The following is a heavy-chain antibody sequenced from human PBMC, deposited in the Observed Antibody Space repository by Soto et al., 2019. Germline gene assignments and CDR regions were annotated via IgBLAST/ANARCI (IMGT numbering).Heavy chain of an antibody. J-gene: IGHJ6*02. CDR2: TYYRSKWYN. CDR1: GDSVSSNSAA. D-gene: IGHD3-10*01. V-gene: IGHV6-1*01. Sequence: SQTLSLTCAISGDSVSSNSAAWNWIRQSPSRGLEWLGRTYYRSKWYNDYAVSVKSRITINPDTSKNQFSLQLNSVTPEDTAVYYCAKDFKISGGHYGSLNYYYGMDVWGQGTTVTVSS. CDR3: AKDFKISGGHYGSLNYYYGMDV.